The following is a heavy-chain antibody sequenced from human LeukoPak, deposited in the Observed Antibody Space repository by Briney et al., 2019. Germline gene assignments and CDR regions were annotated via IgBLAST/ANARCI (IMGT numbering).Heavy chain of an antibody. J-gene: IGHJ4*02. Sequence: GGSLRLSCAASGFTFSSYAMSWVRQAPGKGLEWVSAISGSGGSTYYADSVKGRFTISRDNSKNTLYLQMNSLRAEYTAVYYCAKDRRRGIAAAGTNYWGQGTLVTVSS. D-gene: IGHD6-13*01. CDR1: GFTFSSYA. CDR2: ISGSGGST. V-gene: IGHV3-23*01. CDR3: AKDRRRGIAAAGTNY.